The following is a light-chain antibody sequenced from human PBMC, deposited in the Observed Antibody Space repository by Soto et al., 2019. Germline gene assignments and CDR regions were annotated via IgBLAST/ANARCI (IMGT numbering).Light chain of an antibody. V-gene: IGLV1-47*01. J-gene: IGLJ2*01. Sequence: QSVLTQPPSASGTPGQRVTISCSGSSSNIGSNSVYWYQKLPGTAPKLLISGNNQRPSGVPDRFSGSKSDTSASLSISGRRSEDEAAYYCAAKDDSLTGHVVFGGGTQLTVL. CDR2: GNN. CDR1: SSNIGSNS. CDR3: AAKDDSLTGHVV.